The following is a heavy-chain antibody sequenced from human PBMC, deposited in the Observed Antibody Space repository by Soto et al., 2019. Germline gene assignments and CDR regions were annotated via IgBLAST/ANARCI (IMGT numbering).Heavy chain of an antibody. V-gene: IGHV4-4*07. CDR3: AREGSYSAYNFAHGIQLWSFDF. CDR2: IFSSGST. D-gene: IGHD5-12*01. J-gene: IGHJ4*02. CDR1: GGSINTFY. Sequence: SETLSLTCTVSGGSINTFYWILVRQPAGKGLACIGRIFSSGSTSFNPSLESRVAMSVDTSKNHFSLNLSSVTAADMAVYYCAREGSYSAYNFAHGIQLWSFDFWGQGALVTVSS.